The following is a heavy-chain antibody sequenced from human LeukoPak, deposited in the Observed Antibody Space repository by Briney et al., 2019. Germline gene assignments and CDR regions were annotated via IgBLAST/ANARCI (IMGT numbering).Heavy chain of an antibody. CDR3: ARDRYGSGSYVPDY. V-gene: IGHV1-18*01. CDR1: GYTFTSYG. D-gene: IGHD3-10*01. Sequence: GASVKVSCKASGYTFTSYGISWVRQAPGQGLEWMGWISAYNGNTNYAQKLQGRVTMTTDTSTSTAYMELRSVRSDDTAVYYCARDRYGSGSYVPDYWGQGTLVTVSS. CDR2: ISAYNGNT. J-gene: IGHJ4*02.